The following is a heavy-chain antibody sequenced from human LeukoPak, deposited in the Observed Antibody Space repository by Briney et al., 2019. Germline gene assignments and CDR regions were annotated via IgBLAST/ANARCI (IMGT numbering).Heavy chain of an antibody. CDR2: IYYSGST. V-gene: IGHV4-39*07. D-gene: IGHD4-17*01. CDR1: GGSISSSSYY. J-gene: IGHJ5*02. CDR3: ARDLDYGPRNWFDP. Sequence: SGTLSLTCAVSGGSISSSSYYWGWIRQPPGKGLEWIGNIYYSGSTYYNPSLKSRVTISVDTSKNQFSLKLSSVTAADTAVYYCARDLDYGPRNWFDPWGQGTLVIVSS.